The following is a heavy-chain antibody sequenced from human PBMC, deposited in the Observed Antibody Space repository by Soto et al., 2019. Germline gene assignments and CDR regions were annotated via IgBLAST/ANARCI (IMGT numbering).Heavy chain of an antibody. CDR1: GFTFSSYG. CDR2: ISYDGSNK. V-gene: IGHV3-30*18. Sequence: QVQLVESGGGVVQPGRSLRLSCAASGFTFSSYGMHWVRQAPGKGLEWVAVISYDGSNKYYADFVKGRFTISRDNSKNTLYLQMNSRRAEDTAVYYCAKDLRATGRAYGMDVWGQGTTVTVSS. J-gene: IGHJ6*02. CDR3: AKDLRATGRAYGMDV.